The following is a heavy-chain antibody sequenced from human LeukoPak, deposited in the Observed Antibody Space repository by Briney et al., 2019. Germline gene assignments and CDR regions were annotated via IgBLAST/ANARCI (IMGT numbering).Heavy chain of an antibody. CDR3: ASPKYSSSWYPRYFQH. Sequence: SETLSLTCAVYGGSFSGYYWSWIRQPPGKGLEWIGEINHSVSTNYNPSLKSRVTISVDTSKNHFSLKLSSVTAADTAVYYCASPKYSSSWYPRYFQHWGQGTLVTVSS. V-gene: IGHV4-34*01. D-gene: IGHD6-13*01. CDR2: INHSVST. J-gene: IGHJ1*01. CDR1: GGSFSGYY.